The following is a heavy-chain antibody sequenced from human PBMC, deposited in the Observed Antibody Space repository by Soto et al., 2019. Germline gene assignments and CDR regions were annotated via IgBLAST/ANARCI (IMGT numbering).Heavy chain of an antibody. Sequence: QVQLQQWGAGLLKPSETLSLTCAVYGGSFSGYYWSWIRQPPGKGLEWIGEINHSGSTNYNPSLKSRVTISVDTSKNQFSLKLSSVTAADTAVYYCARGGGITMVRGVISSYNWFDPWGQGTLVTVSS. V-gene: IGHV4-34*01. CDR2: INHSGST. D-gene: IGHD3-10*01. CDR3: ARGGGITMVRGVISSYNWFDP. J-gene: IGHJ5*02. CDR1: GGSFSGYY.